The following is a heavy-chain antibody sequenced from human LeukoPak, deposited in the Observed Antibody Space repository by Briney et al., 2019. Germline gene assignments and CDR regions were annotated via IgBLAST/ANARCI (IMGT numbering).Heavy chain of an antibody. Sequence: SETLSLTCTVSGGSISSSSSFWGWLRQPPGTGLEWIGTIYYSGSTYYNPSLKSRVTISVDTSKNQFSLKLSSMTAADTAMYYCARRWGIVGAPTDYWGQGTLVTVSS. CDR3: ARRWGIVGAPTDY. V-gene: IGHV4-39*01. CDR1: GGSISSSSSF. D-gene: IGHD1-26*01. J-gene: IGHJ4*02. CDR2: IYYSGST.